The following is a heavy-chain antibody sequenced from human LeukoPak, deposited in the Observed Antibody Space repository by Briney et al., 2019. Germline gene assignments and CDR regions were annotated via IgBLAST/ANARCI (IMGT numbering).Heavy chain of an antibody. CDR2: ISSSSSYI. V-gene: IGHV3-21*01. Sequence: GGSLRLSCAASGFTFSSYSMNWVCQAPGKGLEWVSSISSSSSYIFYTDSLKGRFTISRDNAKNSLYLQMNSLRAEGTAVYYCASASLSGSLLPRDYWGQGTLVTVSS. D-gene: IGHD1-26*01. J-gene: IGHJ4*02. CDR3: ASASLSGSLLPRDY. CDR1: GFTFSSYS.